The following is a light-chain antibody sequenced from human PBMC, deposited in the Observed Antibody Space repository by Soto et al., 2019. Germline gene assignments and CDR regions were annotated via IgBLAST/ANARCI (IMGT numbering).Light chain of an antibody. J-gene: IGKJ5*01. V-gene: IGKV3D-15*01. CDR2: GAS. Sequence: EIVMTQSPATLSVSPGERATLSCRASQSVSSNLAWYQQKTGQAPRLLISGASSRATGIPDRFTGSGSETSFTLTISRLEPEDFALYYCQHYQSGHPITFGQGTRLEIK. CDR1: QSVSSN. CDR3: QHYQSGHPIT.